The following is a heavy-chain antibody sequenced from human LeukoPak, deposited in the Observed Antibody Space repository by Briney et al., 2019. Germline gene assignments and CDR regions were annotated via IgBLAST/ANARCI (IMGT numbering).Heavy chain of an antibody. CDR2: IIPILGIA. Sequence: SVKVSCKASGGTFSSYAISWVRQAPGQGLEWMGRIIPILGIANYAQKFQGRVTITADESTSTAYMELSSPRSEDTAVYYCASFPEYSSLFDYFDYWGQGTLVTVSS. CDR1: GGTFSSYA. V-gene: IGHV1-69*04. D-gene: IGHD6-6*01. CDR3: ASFPEYSSLFDYFDY. J-gene: IGHJ4*02.